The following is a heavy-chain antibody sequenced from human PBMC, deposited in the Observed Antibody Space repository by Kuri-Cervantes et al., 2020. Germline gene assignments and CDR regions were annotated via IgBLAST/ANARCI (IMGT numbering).Heavy chain of an antibody. J-gene: IGHJ4*02. V-gene: IGHV3-13*01. CDR1: GFTFDDYA. CDR2: IGTAGDT. D-gene: IGHD3-16*01. CDR3: ARDPWGTSGASYCFDY. Sequence: GGSLRLSCAASGFTFDDYAMHWVRQATGKGLEWVSAIGTAGDTYYPGSVKGRFTISRENAKNSLYLQMNSLRADDTAVYYCARDPWGTSGASYCFDYWGQGTLVTVSS.